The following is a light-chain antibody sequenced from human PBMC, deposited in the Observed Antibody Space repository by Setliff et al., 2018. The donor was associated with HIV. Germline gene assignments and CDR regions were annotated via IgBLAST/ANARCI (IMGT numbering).Light chain of an antibody. Sequence: QSALTQPASVSGSPGQSITISCTGTSRDVGGYNYVSWDQQHPGKAPKLMIYEVSNRPSGVSNRFSGSKSGNTASLTISGLQAEDEADYYCSSYTSSSTFYVFGTGTKVTVL. J-gene: IGLJ1*01. CDR3: SSYTSSSTFYV. CDR1: SRDVGGYNY. CDR2: EVS. V-gene: IGLV2-14*01.